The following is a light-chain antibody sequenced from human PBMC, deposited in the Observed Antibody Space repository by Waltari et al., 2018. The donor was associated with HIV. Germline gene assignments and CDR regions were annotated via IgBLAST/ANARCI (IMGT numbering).Light chain of an antibody. CDR1: LLANKS. Sequence: SYELTQPSSVSVSPGQTARITCSGDLLANKSGRWFQQKPGQAPVLVMYKDSERPSGIPARFSGSSSGTTVSLTIGGAQVDDEADYYCYSAADNSGLFGGGTKLTVL. CDR2: KDS. V-gene: IGLV3-27*01. CDR3: YSAADNSGL. J-gene: IGLJ3*02.